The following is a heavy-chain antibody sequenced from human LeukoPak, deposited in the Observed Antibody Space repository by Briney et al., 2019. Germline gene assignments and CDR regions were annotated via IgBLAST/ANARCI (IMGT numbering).Heavy chain of an antibody. D-gene: IGHD5-18*01. Sequence: PGESLRLSCIASGFTFGDHAMSWVRQAPGKGLEWVGFIRSKAYRGTIEYAASVKGRFTISRGDSKSIAYLQMNSLKIEDTAVYYCTTGPIQLWLYYGMDVWGQGTTVIVSS. V-gene: IGHV3-49*04. CDR1: GFTFGDHA. CDR3: TTGPIQLWLYYGMDV. CDR2: IRSKAYRGTI. J-gene: IGHJ6*02.